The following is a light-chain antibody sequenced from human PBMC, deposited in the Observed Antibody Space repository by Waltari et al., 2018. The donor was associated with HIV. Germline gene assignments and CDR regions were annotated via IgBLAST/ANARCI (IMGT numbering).Light chain of an antibody. J-gene: IGLJ3*02. Sequence: QSALTQPRSVSGSPGQSVTISCPGTSSAVGGYNYVSGYQQHPGNAPKLMSYDASKRPLCVPERCSGSKSGTTASLTSSGLQAEDEADYYCCSYAGSYTWVFGGGTKLTVL. V-gene: IGLV2-11*01. CDR3: CSYAGSYTWV. CDR2: DAS. CDR1: SSAVGGYNY.